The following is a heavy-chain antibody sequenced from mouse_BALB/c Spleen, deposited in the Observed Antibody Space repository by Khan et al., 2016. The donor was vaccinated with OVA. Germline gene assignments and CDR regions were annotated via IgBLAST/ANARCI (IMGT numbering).Heavy chain of an antibody. CDR2: INTYTGEP. J-gene: IGHJ1*01. CDR1: GYTFTNYG. Sequence: QIQLVQSGPELKKPGETVKISCKASGYTFTNYGMNWVKQAPGKGLKWMGWINTYTGEPTYTDDFKGRFAFSLETSASTAYLQINNLTNEDMATYFCARGASYWYCDVWGAGTTVTVSS. CDR3: ARGASYWYCDV. V-gene: IGHV9-1*02.